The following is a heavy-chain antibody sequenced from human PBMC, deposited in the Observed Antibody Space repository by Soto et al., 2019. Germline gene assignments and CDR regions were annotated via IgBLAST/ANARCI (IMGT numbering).Heavy chain of an antibody. V-gene: IGHV4-34*01. CDR1: GGSFSGYY. J-gene: IGHJ6*02. CDR3: ARRYATRRYYYYGMDV. CDR2: INHSGST. D-gene: IGHD2-15*01. Sequence: LSLTCAVYGGSFSGYYWSWIRQPPGKGLEWIGEINHSGSTNYNPSLKSRVTISVDTSKNQFSLKLSSVTAADTAVYYCARRYATRRYYYYGMDVWGQGTTVTVSS.